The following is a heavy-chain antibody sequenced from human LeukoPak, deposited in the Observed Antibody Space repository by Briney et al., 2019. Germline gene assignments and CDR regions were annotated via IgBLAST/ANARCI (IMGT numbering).Heavy chain of an antibody. CDR3: ANHLACGSTSCPSFDY. J-gene: IGHJ4*02. CDR1: GFTFSDYS. Sequence: GGSLRLSCAASGFTFSDYSMNWVRQAPGKGLEWVSSISDDSNYIYYADSVKGRFTISRDNAKNSLYLQMNSLRAEDTAVYYCANHLACGSTSCPSFDYWGQGTLVTVSS. CDR2: ISDDSNYI. D-gene: IGHD2-2*01. V-gene: IGHV3-21*01.